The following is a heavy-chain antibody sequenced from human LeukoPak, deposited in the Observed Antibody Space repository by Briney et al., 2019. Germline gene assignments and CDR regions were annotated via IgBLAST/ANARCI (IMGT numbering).Heavy chain of an antibody. CDR3: ARDRGSSWYVDY. D-gene: IGHD6-13*01. V-gene: IGHV1-2*02. Sequence: ASVKVSCKASGYTFTSYYIHWVRQAPGQGLEWMGWINPSSGGTEYAQKFQGRVTMTGDTSISTAYMELSRLRSDDTAVYYCARDRGSSWYVDYWGQGTLVTVSA. CDR2: INPSSGGT. CDR1: GYTFTSYY. J-gene: IGHJ4*02.